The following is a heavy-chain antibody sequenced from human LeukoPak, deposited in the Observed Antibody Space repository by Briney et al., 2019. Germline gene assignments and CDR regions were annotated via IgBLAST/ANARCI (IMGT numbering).Heavy chain of an antibody. CDR2: IKSKTDGGTT. D-gene: IGHD2-2*02. CDR1: GFTFSNAW. Sequence: GGSLRLSCAASGFTFSNAWMSWVRQAPGKGLEWVGRIKSKTDGGTTDYAAPVKGRFTISRDDSKNTLYLQMNSLKTEDTAVYYCTTEISLGYCSSTSCYTLRWFDPWGQGTLVTVSS. CDR3: TTEISLGYCSSTSCYTLRWFDP. V-gene: IGHV3-15*01. J-gene: IGHJ5*02.